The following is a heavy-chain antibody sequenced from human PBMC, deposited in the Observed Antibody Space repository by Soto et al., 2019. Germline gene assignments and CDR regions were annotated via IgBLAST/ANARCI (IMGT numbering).Heavy chain of an antibody. Sequence: ASVKVSCKASGYTFTTSGITWVRQAPGQGLEWMGWISTYNGNTNYAQNLQGRVTMTTDTFTSTAYMELRSLKSDDTAVYYCARGYGYGSRYYFDFWGQGTLVTVSS. V-gene: IGHV1-18*01. CDR2: ISTYNGNT. CDR1: GYTFTTSG. CDR3: ARGYGYGSRYYFDF. D-gene: IGHD5-18*01. J-gene: IGHJ4*02.